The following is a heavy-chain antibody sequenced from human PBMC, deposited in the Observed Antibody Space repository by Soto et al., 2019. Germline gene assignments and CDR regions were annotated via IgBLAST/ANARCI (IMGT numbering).Heavy chain of an antibody. D-gene: IGHD6-6*01. J-gene: IGHJ5*02. CDR3: ARGSLAARLFLLKFDP. V-gene: IGHV1-2*02. Sequence: GASVKVSCKASGYTSTGYYMHWVRQAPGQGLEWMGWINPNSGGTNYAQKFQGRVTMTRDTSISTAYMELSRLRSDDTAVYYCARGSLAARLFLLKFDPWGQGTLVTVSS. CDR1: GYTSTGYY. CDR2: INPNSGGT.